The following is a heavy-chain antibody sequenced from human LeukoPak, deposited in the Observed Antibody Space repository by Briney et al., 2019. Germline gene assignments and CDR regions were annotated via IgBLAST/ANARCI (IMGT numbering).Heavy chain of an antibody. D-gene: IGHD1-26*01. J-gene: IGHJ6*02. CDR3: VKDRGGRPFYGMDV. V-gene: IGHV3-23*01. CDR1: GFTFSSDA. Sequence: PGGSLRLSCAGSGFTFSSDAMSWVRQAPGKGLEWVSTISGSGGAGTYYADSVKGRFTVSRDNSRTALYLPMNSLRAEDTAVYYCVKDRGGRPFYGMDVWGQGTTVTVSS. CDR2: ISGSGGAGT.